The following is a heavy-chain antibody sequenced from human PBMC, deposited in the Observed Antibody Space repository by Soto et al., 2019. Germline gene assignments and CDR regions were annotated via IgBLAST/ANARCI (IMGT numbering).Heavy chain of an antibody. CDR1: GFTFSSYA. V-gene: IGHV3-23*01. J-gene: IGHJ3*02. CDR2: ISGSGGST. Sequence: EVQLLASGGGVVQPGGSLRLSCAASGFTFSSYAMSWVRQAPGKGLEWVSAISGSGGSTYYADSVKGRFTISRANSKNRLYLQMNGMRAEDTAVYYCAKARKVRYAFDIWGHGTMVTVSS. CDR3: AKARKVRYAFDI.